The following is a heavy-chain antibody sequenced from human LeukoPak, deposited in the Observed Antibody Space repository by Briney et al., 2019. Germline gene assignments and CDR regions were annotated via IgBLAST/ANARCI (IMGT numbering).Heavy chain of an antibody. CDR2: INPNSGGT. CDR3: ARDLAAAGTLENWFDP. J-gene: IGHJ5*02. D-gene: IGHD6-13*01. V-gene: IGHV1-2*02. Sequence: ASVKVSCKASGYTFTGYYMHWVRQAPGQGLEWMGWINPNSGGTNYAQKFQGRVTMTRDTSTSTAYMELSRLRSDDTAVYYCARDLAAAGTLENWFDPWGQGTLVTVSS. CDR1: GYTFTGYY.